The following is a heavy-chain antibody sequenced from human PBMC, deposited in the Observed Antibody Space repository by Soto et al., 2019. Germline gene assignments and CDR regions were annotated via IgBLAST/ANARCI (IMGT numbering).Heavy chain of an antibody. Sequence: SETLSLTCTVYGESFSGHIWTWIRQTPGKGLQWIGQINHSGSASYNPSLKSRVTISVHTSNSQFSLELSSVTAADTAVYYCARGLITGSHYSGGWYYFDSWGQGTQVTVSS. D-gene: IGHD6-19*01. CDR1: GESFSGHI. J-gene: IGHJ4*02. CDR2: INHSGSA. CDR3: ARGLITGSHYSGGWYYFDS. V-gene: IGHV4-34*01.